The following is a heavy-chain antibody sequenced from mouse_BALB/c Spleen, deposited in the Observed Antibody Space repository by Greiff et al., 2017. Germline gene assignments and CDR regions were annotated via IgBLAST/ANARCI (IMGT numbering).Heavy chain of an antibody. CDR1: GFTFSSYA. D-gene: IGHD1-1*01. CDR2: ISSGGST. Sequence: DVKLQESGGGLVKPGGSLKLSCAASGFTFSSYAMSWVRQTPEKRLEWVASISSGGSTYYPDSVKGRFTISRDNARNILYLQMSSLRSEDTAMYYCARAFITTVVADYWGQGTTLTVSS. V-gene: IGHV5-6-5*01. J-gene: IGHJ2*01. CDR3: ARAFITTVVADY.